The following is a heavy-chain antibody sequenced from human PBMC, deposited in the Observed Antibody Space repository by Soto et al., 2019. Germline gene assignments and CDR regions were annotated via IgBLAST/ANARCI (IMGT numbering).Heavy chain of an antibody. CDR1: GYTFTSYG. Sequence: WASVKVSCKASGYTFTSYGISWVRQAPGQGLEWMGWISAYNGNTNYAQKLQGRVTMTTDTSTSTAYMELRSLRSDDTAVYYCASSIAAAGPHLYNWFDPWGQGTLVTVSS. J-gene: IGHJ5*02. D-gene: IGHD6-13*01. V-gene: IGHV1-18*04. CDR2: ISAYNGNT. CDR3: ASSIAAAGPHLYNWFDP.